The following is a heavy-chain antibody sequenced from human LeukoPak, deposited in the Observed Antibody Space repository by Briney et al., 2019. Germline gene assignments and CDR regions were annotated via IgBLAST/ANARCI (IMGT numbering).Heavy chain of an antibody. CDR1: GGTFSSYA. Sequence: SVKVSCKASGGTFSSYAISWVRQAPGQGLEWMGGIIPIFGTANYAQKFQGRVTITADESTSTAYMELSSLRSEDTAVYYCARDLPPRYCSSTSCRPYPYYYYGMDIWGQGTTVTVSS. J-gene: IGHJ6*02. D-gene: IGHD2-2*01. CDR3: ARDLPPRYCSSTSCRPYPYYYYGMDI. V-gene: IGHV1-69*13. CDR2: IIPIFGTA.